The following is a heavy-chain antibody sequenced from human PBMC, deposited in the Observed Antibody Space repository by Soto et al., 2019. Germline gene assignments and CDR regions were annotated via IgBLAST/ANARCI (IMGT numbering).Heavy chain of an antibody. V-gene: IGHV3-21*01. CDR1: GFTFSSYS. CDR2: ISSSSSYI. Sequence: GGSLRLSCAASGFTFSSYSMNWVRQAPGKGLEWVSSISSSSSYIYYADSVKGRFTISRDNAKNSLYLQMNSLRAEDTAVYYCARDQGVVPAAYFDYWGQGTLVTVSS. CDR3: ARDQGVVPAAYFDY. D-gene: IGHD2-2*01. J-gene: IGHJ4*02.